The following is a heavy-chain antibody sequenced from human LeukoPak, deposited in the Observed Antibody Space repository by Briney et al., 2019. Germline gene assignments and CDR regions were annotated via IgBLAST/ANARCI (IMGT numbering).Heavy chain of an antibody. CDR3: ARGSFPGYDFDY. CDR2: IYYSGST. Sequence: SETLSLTCTVSGGSISSGDYYWSWIRQPPGKGLEWIGYIYYSGSTYYNPSLKSRVTISVDTSKNQFSLKLGSVTAADTAVYYCARGSFPGYDFDYWGQGTLVTVSS. D-gene: IGHD5-12*01. CDR1: GGSISSGDYY. J-gene: IGHJ4*02. V-gene: IGHV4-30-4*01.